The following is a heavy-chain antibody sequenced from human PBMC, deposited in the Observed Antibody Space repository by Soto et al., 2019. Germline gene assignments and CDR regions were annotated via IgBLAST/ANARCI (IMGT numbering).Heavy chain of an antibody. CDR1: GGTFSSYA. CDR2: IIPIFGTT. V-gene: IGHV1-69*12. CDR3: ARVVTVVKSFHYWYFDL. Sequence: QVQLVQSGAEVKKPGSSVKVSCKASGGTFSSYAISWVRQAPGQGLEWIGGIIPIFGTTNYAQKFQGRVTITADESTSTAYMELSSLRSEDTAMYYCARVVTVVKSFHYWYFDLWGRGTLVTVSS. D-gene: IGHD2-15*01. J-gene: IGHJ2*01.